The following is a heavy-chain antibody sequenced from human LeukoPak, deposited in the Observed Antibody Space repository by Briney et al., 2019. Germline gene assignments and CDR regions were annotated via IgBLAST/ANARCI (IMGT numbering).Heavy chain of an antibody. CDR2: IYSGDSDT. CDR1: GYSFTSYS. J-gene: IGHJ4*02. Sequence: GESLKISCNGSGYSFTSYSIDWVRQMPGEGLGWMLSIYSGDSDTRYSPSFQGQVTISADKSISTAYLQWSSLKASDTAMYYCARRYYYGSGSYYNFDYWGQGTLVTVSS. D-gene: IGHD3-10*01. V-gene: IGHV5-51*01. CDR3: ARRYYYGSGSYYNFDY.